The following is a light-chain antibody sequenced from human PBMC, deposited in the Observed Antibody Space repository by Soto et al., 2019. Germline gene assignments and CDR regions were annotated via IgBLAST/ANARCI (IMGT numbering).Light chain of an antibody. J-gene: IGKJ4*01. Sequence: AIRMTQSPSSFSASTGDRVTTTCRASQGISSYLAWYQQKPGKAPKLLIYAASTLQSGVPSRFSGSGSGTDFTLTISCLQSEDFATYYCQKHNYAPLTFGGGTKVEIK. CDR3: QKHNYAPLT. CDR1: QGISSY. V-gene: IGKV1-8*01. CDR2: AAS.